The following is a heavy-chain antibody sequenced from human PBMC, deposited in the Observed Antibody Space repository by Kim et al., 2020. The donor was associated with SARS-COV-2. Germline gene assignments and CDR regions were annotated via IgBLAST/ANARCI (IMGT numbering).Heavy chain of an antibody. Sequence: ASVKVSCKASGYTFTSYYMHWVRQAPGQGLEWMGIINPSGGSTSYAQKFQGRVTMTRDTSTSTVYMELSSLRSEDTAVYYCARESQGPSYYYDSSGYSDAFDIWGQGTMVTVSS. CDR2: INPSGGST. CDR1: GYTFTSYY. V-gene: IGHV1-46*01. CDR3: ARESQGPSYYYDSSGYSDAFDI. J-gene: IGHJ3*02. D-gene: IGHD3-22*01.